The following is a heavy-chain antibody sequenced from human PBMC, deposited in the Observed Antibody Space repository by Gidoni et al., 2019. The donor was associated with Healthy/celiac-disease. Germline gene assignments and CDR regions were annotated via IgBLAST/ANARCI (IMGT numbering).Heavy chain of an antibody. J-gene: IGHJ6*02. CDR2: INPNSGGT. CDR1: GYTFTAYY. CDR3: ARSGNWNYWNYYYGMDV. V-gene: IGHV1-2*02. D-gene: IGHD1-7*01. Sequence: QVQLVQSGAEVKKPGASVKVSCKASGYTFTAYYMHWVRQAPGQGLEWMGWINPNSGGTNYAQKFQGRVTMTRDTSISTAYMELSRLRSDDTAVYYCARSGNWNYWNYYYGMDVWGQGTTVTVSS.